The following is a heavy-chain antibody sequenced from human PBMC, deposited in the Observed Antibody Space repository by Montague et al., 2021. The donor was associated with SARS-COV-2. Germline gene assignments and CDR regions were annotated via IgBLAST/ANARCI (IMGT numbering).Heavy chain of an antibody. CDR3: ARSKLLRSGYSSGWYGPGWFDP. CDR2: TYYRSKWYV. J-gene: IGHJ5*02. CDR1: GDSVSSNSGA. Sequence: CAISGDSVSSNSGAWNWIRLSPSRGLEWLGRTYYRSKWYVDYAGSVRSRITINPDTSKNQFSLQMSSVTPDDTAAYYCARSKLLRSGYSSGWYGPGWFDPWGQGTPVTVSS. D-gene: IGHD6-19*01. V-gene: IGHV6-1*01.